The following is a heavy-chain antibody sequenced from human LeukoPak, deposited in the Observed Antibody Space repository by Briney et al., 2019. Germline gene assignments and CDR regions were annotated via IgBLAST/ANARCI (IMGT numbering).Heavy chain of an antibody. D-gene: IGHD5-18*01. CDR2: INSDGSST. J-gene: IGHJ4*02. Sequence: GGSLRLSCAASRFSFSEYAMSWVRQAPGKGLVWVSRINSDGSSTSYADSVKGRFTISRDNAKNTLYLQMNSLRAEDTAVYYCAFGYSYGYAYFDYWGQGTLVTVSS. V-gene: IGHV3-74*01. CDR1: RFSFSEYA. CDR3: AFGYSYGYAYFDY.